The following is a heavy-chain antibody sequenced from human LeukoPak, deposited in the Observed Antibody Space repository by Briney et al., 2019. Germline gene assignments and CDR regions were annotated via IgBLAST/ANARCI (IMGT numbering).Heavy chain of an antibody. CDR1: GRSTSSYY. CDR2: IYYSGST. Sequence: SETLSLPCTVSGRSTSSYYWSWIPQPPGKGREWVGYIYYSGSTNYNPSRNSRLTISIDTSKNQFSLKLSSVTAADTAVYYCARHSGAGTGFVYWGQGTLVTVSS. J-gene: IGHJ4*02. D-gene: IGHD6-19*01. V-gene: IGHV4-59*08. CDR3: ARHSGAGTGFVY.